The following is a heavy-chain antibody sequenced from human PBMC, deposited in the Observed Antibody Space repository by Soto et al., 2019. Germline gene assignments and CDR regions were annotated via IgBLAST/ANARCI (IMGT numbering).Heavy chain of an antibody. CDR3: AREGSGYYTFYYYMDF. CDR1: GFTFSSYS. J-gene: IGHJ6*03. D-gene: IGHD3-3*01. V-gene: IGHV3-48*01. Sequence: GGSLKLSCAASGFTFSSYSMNWVRQAPGKGLEWVSYISSSSSTIYYADSVKGRFTISRDNAKNSLYLQMNSLRAEDTAVYYCAREGSGYYTFYYYMDFWGKGTTVTVSS. CDR2: ISSSSSTI.